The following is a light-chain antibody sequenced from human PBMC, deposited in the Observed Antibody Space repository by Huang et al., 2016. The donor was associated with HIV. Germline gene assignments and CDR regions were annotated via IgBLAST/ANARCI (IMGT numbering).Light chain of an antibody. J-gene: IGKJ4*01. Sequence: EVVLTQSPATLSLSPGERATLSCRASQSINSSDFAWYQQRPGRATRLLIYGAASRATGIPDRFSGTGSGTDFILTITRLEPEDFAVYYCQQYGASPLTFGGGTKVEIK. CDR1: QSINSSD. CDR2: GAA. CDR3: QQYGASPLT. V-gene: IGKV3-20*01.